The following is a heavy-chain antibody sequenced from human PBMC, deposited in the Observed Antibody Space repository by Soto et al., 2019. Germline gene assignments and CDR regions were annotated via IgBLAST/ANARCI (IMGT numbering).Heavy chain of an antibody. J-gene: IGHJ6*02. Sequence: QVQLQQSGPRLVKPSETLSLTCTVSSGPDRSHNWGWIRQPPGRGLECIGYVYYTGDTAYNPSLRGRVTISADTSTNDISLPLYSVTAADTAVYYCVRQGIDYLHGLVDVWGQGTTVSVSS. D-gene: IGHD4-17*01. V-gene: IGHV4-59*08. CDR3: VRQGIDYLHGLVDV. CDR1: SGPDRSHN. CDR2: VYYTGDT.